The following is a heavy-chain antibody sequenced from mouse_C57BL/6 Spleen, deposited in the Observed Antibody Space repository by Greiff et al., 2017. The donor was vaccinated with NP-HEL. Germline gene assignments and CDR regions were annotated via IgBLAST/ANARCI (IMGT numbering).Heavy chain of an antibody. D-gene: IGHD1-1*01. CDR2: INPNNGGT. CDR1: GYTFTDYN. CDR3: ARGGHYYGSKRFAY. Sequence: EVHLVESGPELVKPGASVKIPCKASGYTFTDYNMDWVKQSHGKSLEWIGDINPNNGGTIYNQKFKGKATLTVDKSSSTAYMELRSLTSEDTAVYYCARGGHYYGSKRFAYWGQGTLVTVSA. V-gene: IGHV1-18*01. J-gene: IGHJ3*01.